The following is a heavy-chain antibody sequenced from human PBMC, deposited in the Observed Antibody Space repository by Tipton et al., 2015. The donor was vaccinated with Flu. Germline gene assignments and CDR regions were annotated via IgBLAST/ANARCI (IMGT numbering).Heavy chain of an antibody. J-gene: IGHJ6*02. CDR1: GFTVSSNY. V-gene: IGHV3-53*01. D-gene: IGHD3-3*01. CDR2: IYSGGST. CDR3: ARGRVNYDFWSGSSFDGMDV. Sequence: TASGFTVSSNYMSWVRQAPGKGLEWVSVIYSGGSTYYADSVKGRFTISRDNSKNTLYLQMNSLRAEDTAVYYCARGRVNYDFWSGSSFDGMDVWGQGTTVTVSS.